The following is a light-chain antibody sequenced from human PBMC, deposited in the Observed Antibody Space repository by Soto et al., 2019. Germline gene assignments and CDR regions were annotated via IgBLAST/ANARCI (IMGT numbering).Light chain of an antibody. Sequence: TQSPGTLSASVGDRVTITCRASQTISSWLAWYQQKPGKAPKLLIYAASTLESGVSLRFSGRGSGTEFTLTINSLQPEDFATYYCQQYKSYLRTFGQGTKVDIK. CDR2: AAS. CDR1: QTISSW. CDR3: QQYKSYLRT. V-gene: IGKV1-5*01. J-gene: IGKJ1*01.